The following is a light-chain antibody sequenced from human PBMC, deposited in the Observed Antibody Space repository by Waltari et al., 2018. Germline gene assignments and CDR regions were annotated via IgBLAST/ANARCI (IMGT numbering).Light chain of an antibody. CDR1: QSIGSY. V-gene: IGKV1-39*01. CDR2: AAS. CDR3: QQSFSVPWT. J-gene: IGKJ1*01. Sequence: DIQMTPSPSSLSASVGDRVTITCRASQSIGSYFNWYQQKPGTVPRLLIFAASSLQSGVPSRFSGSGSGTDFTLTIRSLTSEDFATYYCQQSFSVPWTFGQGTKVEIK.